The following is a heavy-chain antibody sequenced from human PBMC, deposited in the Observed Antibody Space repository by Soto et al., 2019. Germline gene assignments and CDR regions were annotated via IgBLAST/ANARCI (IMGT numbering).Heavy chain of an antibody. CDR1: GFTFSSYA. Sequence: GGSLRLSCAASGFTFSSYAMHWVRQAPGKGLEWVAVISYDGSNKYYADSVKGRFTISRDNSKNTLYLQMNSLRAEDTAVYYCARGGYDYGDYVVSVRIYYGMDVWGQGTTVTVSS. J-gene: IGHJ6*02. V-gene: IGHV3-30-3*01. D-gene: IGHD4-17*01. CDR2: ISYDGSNK. CDR3: ARGGYDYGDYVVSVRIYYGMDV.